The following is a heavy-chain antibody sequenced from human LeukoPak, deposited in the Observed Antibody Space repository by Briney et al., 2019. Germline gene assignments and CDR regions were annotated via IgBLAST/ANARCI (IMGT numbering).Heavy chain of an antibody. Sequence: ASVKVSCKASGYTFTNYALHWVRQAPGQRLEWMGWTNGATGNTRFSQDSQGRLTITIDTSASTAYMELSSLRSEDTAVYYCARSPGGNARTWLDYWGQGTLVTVSS. CDR1: GYTFTNYA. CDR2: TNGATGNT. D-gene: IGHD4-23*01. CDR3: ARSPGGNARTWLDY. J-gene: IGHJ4*02. V-gene: IGHV1-3*02.